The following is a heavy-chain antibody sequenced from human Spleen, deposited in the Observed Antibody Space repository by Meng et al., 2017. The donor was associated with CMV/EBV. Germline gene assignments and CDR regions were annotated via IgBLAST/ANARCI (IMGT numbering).Heavy chain of an antibody. V-gene: IGHV3-30*02. CDR2: IRYDGSNK. J-gene: IGHJ6*02. D-gene: IGHD3-3*01. Sequence: GGSLRLSCAASGFTFSSYGMHWVRQAPGKGLEWVAFIRYDGSNKYYADSVKGRFTISRDNSKNTLYLQMNSLRAEDTAVYYCAKAYGETGNYDFWSGYYTSGGPGSNYGTDVWGQGTTVTVSS. CDR3: AKAYGETGNYDFWSGYYTSGGPGSNYGTDV. CDR1: GFTFSSYG.